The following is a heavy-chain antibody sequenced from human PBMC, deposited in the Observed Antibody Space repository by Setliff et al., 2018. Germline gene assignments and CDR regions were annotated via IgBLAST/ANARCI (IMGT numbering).Heavy chain of an antibody. CDR1: GFTFSSLW. V-gene: IGHV3-7*01. CDR3: ARDQFRNSGGLYS. CDR2: INQRGSDQ. Sequence: PGGSLRLSCAASGFTFSSLWMGWVRQAPGRGLEWVANINQRGSDQFYVESVKGRFTISRDNAKNSLYLQMNSLRVEDTAVYYCARDQFRNSGGLYSWGQGTLVTVSS. J-gene: IGHJ5*02. D-gene: IGHD1-7*01.